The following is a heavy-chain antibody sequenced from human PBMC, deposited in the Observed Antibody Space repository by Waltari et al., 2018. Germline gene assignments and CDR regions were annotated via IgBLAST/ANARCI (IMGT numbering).Heavy chain of an antibody. Sequence: EVQLLESGGDLVQPGGSLRLSCAASGITFSNFPIHWVRLAPGTGLEWVSAITVGDDAHYADSLRGRFTISRDSSKDTVHLQMNGLRVEDTAIYYCATPFYNWDDPLHSWGQGTPVTVSS. D-gene: IGHD1-20*01. CDR1: GITFSNFP. CDR3: ATPFYNWDDPLHS. CDR2: ITVGDDA. V-gene: IGHV3-23*01. J-gene: IGHJ4*02.